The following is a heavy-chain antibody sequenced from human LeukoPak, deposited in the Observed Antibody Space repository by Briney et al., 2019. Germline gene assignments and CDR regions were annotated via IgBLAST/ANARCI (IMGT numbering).Heavy chain of an antibody. V-gene: IGHV3-30*12. Sequence: PGGSLRLSCAASGFTFSSHAMHWVRQAPGKGLEWVAFISYDGSTKTYADSVKGRFTISRDNAKNSLYLQMNSLRAEDTAVYYCARDGPTRYFDYWGQGTLVTVSS. D-gene: IGHD2-2*01. CDR2: ISYDGSTK. CDR3: ARDGPTRYFDY. J-gene: IGHJ4*02. CDR1: GFTFSSHA.